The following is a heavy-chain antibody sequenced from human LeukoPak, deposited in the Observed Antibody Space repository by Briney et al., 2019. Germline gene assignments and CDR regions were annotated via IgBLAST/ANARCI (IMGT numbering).Heavy chain of an antibody. V-gene: IGHV4-39*01. CDR3: ATHTGYYYYIDV. CDR1: GGSISSSSYY. Sequence: PSETLSLTCTVSGGSISSSSYYWGWIRQPPGKGLEWIGGIYYSGSTYYNPSLKSRVTISVDTSKNQFSLKLRSVTAADTAVYYCATHTGYYYYIDVWGKGTTVTISS. J-gene: IGHJ6*03. D-gene: IGHD1-14*01. CDR2: IYYSGST.